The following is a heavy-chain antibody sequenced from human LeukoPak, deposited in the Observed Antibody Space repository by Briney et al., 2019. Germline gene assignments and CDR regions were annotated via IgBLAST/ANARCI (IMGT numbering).Heavy chain of an antibody. CDR2: ISWNSGSI. Sequence: PGRSLRLSCAASGFTFDDYAMHWVRQAPGKGLEWVSGISWNSGSIGYADSVKGRFTISRDNSKNTLYLQMNSLRAEDTAVYYCAKDGLVPAAISSGVDYFDYWGQGTLVTVSS. CDR3: AKDGLVPAAISSGVDYFDY. V-gene: IGHV3-9*01. CDR1: GFTFDDYA. D-gene: IGHD2-2*01. J-gene: IGHJ4*02.